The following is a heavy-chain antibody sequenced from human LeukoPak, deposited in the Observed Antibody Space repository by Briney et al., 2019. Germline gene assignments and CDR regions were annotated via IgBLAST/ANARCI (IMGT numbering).Heavy chain of an antibody. CDR1: GGTFSSYA. V-gene: IGHV1-2*02. Sequence: ASVKVSCKASGGTFSSYAISWVRQAPGQGLEWMGWINPNSGGTNYAQKFQGRVTVTRDTSISTAYMELSRLRSDDTAVYYCAREVQIVGATYRKPYNWFDPWGQGTLVTVSS. J-gene: IGHJ5*02. CDR3: AREVQIVGATYRKPYNWFDP. D-gene: IGHD1-26*01. CDR2: INPNSGGT.